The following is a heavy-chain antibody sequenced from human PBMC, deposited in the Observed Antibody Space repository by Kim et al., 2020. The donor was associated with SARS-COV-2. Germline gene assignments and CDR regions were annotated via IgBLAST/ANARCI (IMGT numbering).Heavy chain of an antibody. V-gene: IGHV3-7*01. D-gene: IGHD6-19*01. Sequence: GGSLRLSCAASGFTFSSYWMSWVRQAPGKGLEWVANIKQDGSEKYFVDSVKGRFTISRVNAKNSLFLQMSSLRAEDTAVYYCARATSSGWYYYYTDVWGDGATVTVSS. CDR2: IKQDGSEK. CDR3: ARATSSGWYYYYTDV. J-gene: IGHJ6*03. CDR1: GFTFSSYW.